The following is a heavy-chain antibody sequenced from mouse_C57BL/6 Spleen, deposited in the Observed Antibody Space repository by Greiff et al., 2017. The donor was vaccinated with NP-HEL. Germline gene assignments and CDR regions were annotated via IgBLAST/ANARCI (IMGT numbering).Heavy chain of an antibody. V-gene: IGHV1-55*01. D-gene: IGHD2-1*01. CDR1: GYTFTSYW. J-gene: IGHJ4*01. CDR3: ARRRNYDAMDD. CDR2: VYPGSGST. Sequence: QVQLQQPGAELVKPGASVKMSCKASGYTFTSYWIPWVKQRPGQGLEWIGGVYPGSGSTNYNEKFKSKATLTVDTSSSTAYMQLSSLTSEDSAVYDCARRRNYDAMDDWGKGTSVTVSS.